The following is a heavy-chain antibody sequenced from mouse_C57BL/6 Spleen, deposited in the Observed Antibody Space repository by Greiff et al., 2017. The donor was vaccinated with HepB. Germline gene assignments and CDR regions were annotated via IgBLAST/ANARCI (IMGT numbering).Heavy chain of an antibody. CDR2: ISSGGDYI. D-gene: IGHD1-1*01. J-gene: IGHJ3*01. CDR1: GFTFSSYA. CDR3: TRDDYGSPFAY. V-gene: IGHV5-9-1*02. Sequence: EVKLVESGEGLVKPGGSLKLSCAASGFTFSSYAMSWVRQTPEKRLEWVAYISSGGDYIYYADTVKGRFTISRDNARNTLYLQMSSLKSEDTAMYYCTRDDYGSPFAYWGQVTLVTVSA.